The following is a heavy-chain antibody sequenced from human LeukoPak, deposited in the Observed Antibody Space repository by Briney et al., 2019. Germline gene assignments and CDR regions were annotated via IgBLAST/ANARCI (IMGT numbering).Heavy chain of an antibody. CDR2: IYYSGST. V-gene: IGHV4-59*08. CDR1: VGSISSYY. CDR3: ARSHYYGSGSWDY. Sequence: SETLSLTCTVSVGSISSYYWSWIRQPPGKGLEWIGYIYYSGSTNYNPSLKSRVTISVDTSKNQFSLKLGSVTAADTAVYYCARSHYYGSGSWDYWGQGTLVTVSS. D-gene: IGHD3-10*01. J-gene: IGHJ4*02.